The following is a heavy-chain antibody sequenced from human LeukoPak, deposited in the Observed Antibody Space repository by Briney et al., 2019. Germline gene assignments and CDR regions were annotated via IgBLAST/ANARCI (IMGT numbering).Heavy chain of an antibody. CDR1: GFTFSSYFW. CDR2: IRSDGGSS. CDR3: VRDLDLGGYSSFVS. Sequence: PGGSLRLSCAASGFTFSSYFWMHWVRQAPGKVLVWVSRIRSDGGSSTYADSVKGRFTISRDNAKNTLYLQMNSLRAEDTAVYYCVRDLDLGGYSSFVSWGQGTLVTVSS. J-gene: IGHJ4*02. V-gene: IGHV3-74*01. D-gene: IGHD4-23*01.